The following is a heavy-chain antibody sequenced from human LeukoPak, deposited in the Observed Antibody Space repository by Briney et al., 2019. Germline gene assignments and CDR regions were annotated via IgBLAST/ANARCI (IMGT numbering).Heavy chain of an antibody. CDR1: GFTFSRYA. D-gene: IGHD1-26*01. CDR2: ISGSGGST. CDR3: AKSPQSGSYLYFDY. J-gene: IGHJ4*02. Sequence: GGSLRLSCAASGFTFSRYAMSWVRQAPGKGLEWVSAISGSGGSTYYAGSVKGRFTISRDNSKNTLYLQMNSLRAEDTAVYYCAKSPQSGSYLYFDYWGQGTLVTVSS. V-gene: IGHV3-23*01.